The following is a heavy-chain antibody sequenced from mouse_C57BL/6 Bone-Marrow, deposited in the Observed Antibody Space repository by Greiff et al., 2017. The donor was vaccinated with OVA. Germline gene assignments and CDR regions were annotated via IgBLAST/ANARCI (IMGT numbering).Heavy chain of an antibody. CDR2: IDTSDSET. CDR1: GYTFTRYW. J-gene: IGHJ2*01. V-gene: IGHV1-52*01. D-gene: IGHD2-1*01. CDR3: SRGSYYGNYVDY. Sequence: VQLQQPGAELARPGSSVKLSCTASGYTFTRYWSHWVKQRSIQGLEWFVNIDTSDSETHYNQKFKDKSTLTVDKSSSTAYMQLSSLTTEDSAVSYCSRGSYYGNYVDYWGQGTTLTVSS.